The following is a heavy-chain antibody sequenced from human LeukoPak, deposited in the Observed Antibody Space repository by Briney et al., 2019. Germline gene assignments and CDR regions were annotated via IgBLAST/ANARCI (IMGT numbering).Heavy chain of an antibody. CDR2: IYHSGST. CDR1: GYSISSGYY. D-gene: IGHD3-3*01. CDR3: AASPPGFWSGYCDY. V-gene: IGHV4-38-2*02. Sequence: PSETLSLTCTVSGYSISSGYYWGWIRQPPGKGLEWIGSIYHSGSTYYNPSLKSRVTISVDTSKNQFSLKLSSVTAADTAVYYCAASPPGFWSGYCDYWGQGTLVTVSS. J-gene: IGHJ4*02.